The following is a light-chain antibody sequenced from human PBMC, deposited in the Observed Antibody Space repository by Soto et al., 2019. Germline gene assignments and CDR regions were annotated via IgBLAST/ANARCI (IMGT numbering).Light chain of an antibody. CDR2: GAS. CDR3: QQYGNSLWI. V-gene: IGKV3-20*01. J-gene: IGKJ1*01. CDR1: QSVSSRY. Sequence: TPSPRAMSLTPRTIATLSRRASQSVSSRYLAWYQQKPGQAPRLLIYGASSRATGIPERFSGSGSGTDFTLTISRLEPEDFAVYYCQQYGNSLWIFGQGTKVDIK.